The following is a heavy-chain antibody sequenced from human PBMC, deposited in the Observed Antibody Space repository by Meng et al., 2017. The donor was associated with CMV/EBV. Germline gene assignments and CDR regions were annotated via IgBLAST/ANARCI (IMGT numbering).Heavy chain of an antibody. Sequence: KVSCKASGYTFTGYYMHWVRQAPGQGLEWMGWINPNSGGTNYAQKFQGRVTITTDESTSTAYMELSRLRSEDTAVYYCVGVGAVDYWGQGTLVTVSS. J-gene: IGHJ4*02. CDR2: INPNSGGT. V-gene: IGHV1-2*02. CDR3: VGVGAVDY. D-gene: IGHD1-26*01. CDR1: GYTFTGYY.